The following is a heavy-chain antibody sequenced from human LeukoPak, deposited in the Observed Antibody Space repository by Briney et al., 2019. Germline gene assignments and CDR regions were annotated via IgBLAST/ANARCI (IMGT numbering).Heavy chain of an antibody. D-gene: IGHD2-21*01. J-gene: IGHJ2*01. CDR1: GFTFARSE. CDR2: SSM. CDR3: ARAGDKGTANWYFDL. V-gene: IGHV3-48*03. Sequence: GGSLRHSCAAAGFTFARSEMKWVRQAPGKGLEWISSSSMYYADSVKGRFTMSRENAKQTLYLQMNSLRPEDTAVYYCARAGDKGTANWYFDLWGRGTLVTVSS.